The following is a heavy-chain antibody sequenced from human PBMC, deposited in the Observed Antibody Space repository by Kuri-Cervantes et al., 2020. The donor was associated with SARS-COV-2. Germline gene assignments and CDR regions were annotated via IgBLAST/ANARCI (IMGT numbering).Heavy chain of an antibody. V-gene: IGHV3-11*05. CDR2: ISSSSSYT. J-gene: IGHJ4*02. CDR3: ARDLHYYDSSGYYDY. D-gene: IGHD3-22*01. Sequence: GGSLRLSCAASGFTFSDYYMSWIRQAPGKGLEWVSYISSSSSYTNYADSVKGRFTISRDNAKNSLYLQMNSLRAEDTAVYYCARDLHYYDSSGYYDYWGQGTLVTVSS. CDR1: GFTFSDYY.